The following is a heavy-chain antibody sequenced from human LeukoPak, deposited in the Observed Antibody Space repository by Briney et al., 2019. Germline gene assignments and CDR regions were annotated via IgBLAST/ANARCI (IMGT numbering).Heavy chain of an antibody. V-gene: IGHV3-23*01. D-gene: IGHD3-22*01. J-gene: IGHJ4*02. CDR2: ISGSGGST. Sequence: PGGSLRLSCAASGFTFSSYAMSWVRQAPGKGLEWVSAISGSGGSTYYADSVKGRFTISRDNSKNTPYLQMNSLRAEDTAVYYCAKHPTYYYDSSGYYGYFDYWGQGTLVTVSS. CDR1: GFTFSSYA. CDR3: AKHPTYYYDSSGYYGYFDY.